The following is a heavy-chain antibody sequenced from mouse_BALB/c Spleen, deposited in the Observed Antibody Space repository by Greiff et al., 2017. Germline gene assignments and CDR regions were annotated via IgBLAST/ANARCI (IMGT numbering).Heavy chain of an antibody. CDR2: IWSGGST. V-gene: IGHV2-2*02. CDR1: GFSLTSYG. Sequence: QVQLKQSGPGLVQPSQSLSITCTVSGFSLTSYGVHWVRQSPGKGLEWLGVIWSGGSTDYNAAFISRLSISKDNSKSQVFFKMNSLQANDTAIYYCARIYYPYWYFDVWGAGTTVTVSS. CDR3: ARIYYPYWYFDV. J-gene: IGHJ1*01. D-gene: IGHD1-1*01.